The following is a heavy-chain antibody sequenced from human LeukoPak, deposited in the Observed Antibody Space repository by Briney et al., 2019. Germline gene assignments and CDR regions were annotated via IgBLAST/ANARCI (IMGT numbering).Heavy chain of an antibody. J-gene: IGHJ4*02. V-gene: IGHV4-34*01. CDR2: INHSGST. CDR1: GGSFSGYY. Sequence: PSETLSLTCAVYGGSFSGYYWSWIRQPPGKGLEWIGEINHSGSTKYNPSLKSRVTISVDTSKNQFSLRLSSVTAADTAMYYCARMEVGAASLDYWGQGTLVTVS. D-gene: IGHD3-16*01. CDR3: ARMEVGAASLDY.